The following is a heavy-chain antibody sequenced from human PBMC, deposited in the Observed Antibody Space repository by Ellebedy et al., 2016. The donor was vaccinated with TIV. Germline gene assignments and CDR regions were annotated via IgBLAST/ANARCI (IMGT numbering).Heavy chain of an antibody. J-gene: IGHJ3*02. D-gene: IGHD4-23*01. CDR2: ISSSSSTI. V-gene: IGHV3-48*01. CDR3: ARWSDDAFDI. CDR1: GFTFSSYS. Sequence: GGSLRLSXAASGFTFSSYSMNWVRQAPGKGLEWVSYISSSSSTIYYADSVKGRFTISRDNSKNTLYPQMTSLRADDTALYYCARWSDDAFDIWGQGTRVTVS.